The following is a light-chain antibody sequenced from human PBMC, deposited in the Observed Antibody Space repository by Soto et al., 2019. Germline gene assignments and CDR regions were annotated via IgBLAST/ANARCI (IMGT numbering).Light chain of an antibody. CDR2: EVN. Sequence: QSVLTQPASVSGSLGQSITISYTGASSDFGVYNYVSWYQQHPGKAPKLMIYEVNNRPSGVSNRFSASKSGNTASLTISGLQAEDEADYYCSSYTRTGTLVFGTGTKVTVL. CDR1: SSDFGVYNY. CDR3: SSYTRTGTLV. J-gene: IGLJ1*01. V-gene: IGLV2-14*01.